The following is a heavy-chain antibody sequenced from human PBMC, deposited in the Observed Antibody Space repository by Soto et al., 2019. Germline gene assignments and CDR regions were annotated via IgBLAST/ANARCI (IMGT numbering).Heavy chain of an antibody. CDR2: IYYSGST. CDR1: GGSISSYY. V-gene: IGHV4-59*01. Sequence: QVQLQESGPGLVKPSETLSLTCTVSGGSISSYYWSWIRQPPGKGLEWIGYIYYSGSTNYNPSLKSRVTISVDTSKNQFSLKLSSVTAADTAVYYCARYSSSWYAQNWYFDLWGRGTLVTVSS. D-gene: IGHD6-13*01. CDR3: ARYSSSWYAQNWYFDL. J-gene: IGHJ2*01.